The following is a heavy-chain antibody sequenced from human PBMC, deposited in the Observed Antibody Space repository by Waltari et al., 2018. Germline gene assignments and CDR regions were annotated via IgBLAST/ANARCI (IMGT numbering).Heavy chain of an antibody. CDR1: AHTFTDYY. J-gene: IGHJ3*02. V-gene: IGHV1-2*06. D-gene: IGHD6-13*01. Sequence: VQLIQSGAEVKKPGATVKISCKASAHTFTDYYIHWVQQAPGKGLVWMGRINPNSGGTNYAQKFQGRVTMTRDTSISTAYMELSRLRSDDTAVYYCARDQQLAAAFDIWGQGTMVTVSS. CDR3: ARDQQLAAAFDI. CDR2: INPNSGGT.